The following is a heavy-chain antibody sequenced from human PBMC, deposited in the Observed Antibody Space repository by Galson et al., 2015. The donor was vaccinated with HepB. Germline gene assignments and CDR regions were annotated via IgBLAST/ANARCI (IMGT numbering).Heavy chain of an antibody. J-gene: IGHJ3*02. D-gene: IGHD6-19*01. CDR1: GFTLSDYY. V-gene: IGHV3-11*06. Sequence: SLRLSCAASGFTLSDYYMSWIRQAPGKGLEWVSYISSSSSYTNYADSVKGRFTISRDNAKNSLYLQMNSLRAEDTAVYYCARVTFSSGWYASPNAFDIWGQGTMVTVSS. CDR3: ARVTFSSGWYASPNAFDI. CDR2: ISSSSSYT.